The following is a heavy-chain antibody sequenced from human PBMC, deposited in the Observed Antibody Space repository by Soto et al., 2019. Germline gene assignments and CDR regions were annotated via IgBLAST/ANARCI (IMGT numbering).Heavy chain of an antibody. J-gene: IGHJ6*02. D-gene: IGHD3-22*01. Sequence: GSLRLSCAASGFTFSSYGMHWVRQAPGKGLEWVAVISYDGSNKYYADSVKGRFTISRDNSKNTLYLQMNSLRAEDTAVYYCAIISSGYTYYYYGMDVWGQGTTVTVSS. CDR3: AIISSGYTYYYYGMDV. V-gene: IGHV3-30*03. CDR1: GFTFSSYG. CDR2: ISYDGSNK.